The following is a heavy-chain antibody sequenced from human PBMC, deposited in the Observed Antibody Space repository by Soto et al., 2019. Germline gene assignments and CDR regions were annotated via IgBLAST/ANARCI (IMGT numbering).Heavy chain of an antibody. CDR1: GGSVSTYY. V-gene: IGHV4-59*02. J-gene: IGHJ4*02. Sequence: QVQLQESGPGLLKPSETLSLTCTISGGSVSTYYWSWIRQPPAKELEWIGLTSYSGNTNYNPSLKSRVAMAVDTSKNQFSLTLSSVTAADTAVYYCARDGVGPFDYWGQGTLVTVSS. CDR3: ARDGVGPFDY. CDR2: TSYSGNT. D-gene: IGHD3-3*01.